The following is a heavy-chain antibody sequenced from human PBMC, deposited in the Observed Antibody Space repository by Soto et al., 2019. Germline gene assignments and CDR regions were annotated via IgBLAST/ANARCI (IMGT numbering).Heavy chain of an antibody. Sequence: SVKVSCKASGYTFTSYAISWLRQAPGQGLEWMGAVIPILGQAYYAQNLQDRVTITADESTRTTYMELSSLRSEDTAVYFCARVGGVGAPPGADYWGQGTLVTVSS. CDR2: VIPILGQA. CDR3: ARVGGVGAPPGADY. CDR1: GYTFTSYA. J-gene: IGHJ4*02. D-gene: IGHD1-26*01. V-gene: IGHV1-69*13.